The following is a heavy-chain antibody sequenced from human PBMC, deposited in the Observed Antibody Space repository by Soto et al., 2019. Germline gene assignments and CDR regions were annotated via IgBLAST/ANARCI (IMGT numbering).Heavy chain of an antibody. CDR1: GFTFSSDA. CDR3: AKDLVMATSDAFDI. V-gene: IGHV3-23*01. J-gene: IGHJ3*02. D-gene: IGHD2-21*01. Sequence: GGSLTLSCADSGFTFSSDAPSWIRQAPGKRLEWVSAISGSGGSTYYADSVKGRFTISRDNSKNTLYLQMNSLRAEDTAVYYCAKDLVMATSDAFDIWGQGTMVTVSS. CDR2: ISGSGGST.